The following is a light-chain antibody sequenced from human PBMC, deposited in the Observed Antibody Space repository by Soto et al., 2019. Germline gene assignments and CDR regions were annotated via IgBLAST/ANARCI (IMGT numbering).Light chain of an antibody. J-gene: IGLJ1*01. V-gene: IGLV2-14*01. CDR2: EVS. CDR3: SSYGSTSTRYV. Sequence: QYALTQPASVSGSPGQSITISCTGTSSDVGGYNYVSWYQQHPGKAPKLMIYEVSYRPSGVSNRFSGSKSGNTASLTISGLQAEDEADYFCSSYGSTSTRYVFGTGTKLTVL. CDR1: SSDVGGYNY.